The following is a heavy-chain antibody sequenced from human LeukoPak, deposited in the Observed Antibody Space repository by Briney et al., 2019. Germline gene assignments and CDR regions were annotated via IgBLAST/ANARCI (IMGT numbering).Heavy chain of an antibody. CDR3: ARNFFPYSSSNPFDY. CDR2: INHSGST. J-gene: IGHJ4*02. Sequence: PSETLSLTCAVYGGSFSGYYWSWIRQPPGKGLEWIGEINHSGSTNYNPSLKSRVTISVDTSKNQFSLKLSSVTAADTAVYYCARNFFPYSSSNPFDYWGQGTLVTVSS. V-gene: IGHV4-34*01. CDR1: GGSFSGYY. D-gene: IGHD6-13*01.